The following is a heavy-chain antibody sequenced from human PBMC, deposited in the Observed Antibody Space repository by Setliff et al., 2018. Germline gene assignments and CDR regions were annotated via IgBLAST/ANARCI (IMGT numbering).Heavy chain of an antibody. J-gene: IGHJ6*04. Sequence: TQSLTCTVSGGYIARSYFYWGWIRQSPGKGLEWLALIYSDDNKLYSPSLKIRLTITKDTSKSQVVLTMTNMDPVDTATYYCAHRPDGVWGKGTTVTVSS. V-gene: IGHV2-5*02. CDR1: GGYIARSYFY. CDR2: IYSDDNK. CDR3: AHRPDGV.